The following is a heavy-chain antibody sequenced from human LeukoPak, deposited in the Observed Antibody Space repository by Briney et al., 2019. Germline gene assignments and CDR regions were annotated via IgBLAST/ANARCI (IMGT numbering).Heavy chain of an antibody. J-gene: IGHJ4*02. CDR1: VSTFSSST. D-gene: IGHD3-10*01. Sequence: GGSLSLSCGASVSTFSSSTMNWVRQAPGKGLEWVSSISGTSTYIYYADSVKGRFTVSRDNAQKSLYLQMNSLRAEDTAMYYCAKSTRGIASRGFDFWGQGTLVTVSS. CDR2: ISGTSTYI. CDR3: AKSTRGIASRGFDF. V-gene: IGHV3-21*01.